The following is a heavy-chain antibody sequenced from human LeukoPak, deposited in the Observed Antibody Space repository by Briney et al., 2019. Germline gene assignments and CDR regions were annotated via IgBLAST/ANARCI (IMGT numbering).Heavy chain of an antibody. CDR3: ARARGYFDFGFDY. CDR1: GGSISSYY. D-gene: IGHD3/OR15-3a*01. J-gene: IGHJ4*02. CDR2: IYYSGST. V-gene: IGHV4-59*01. Sequence: SETLSLTCTVSGGSISSYYWSWIRQPPGKGLEWIGYIYYSGSTNYNPSLKSRVTISVDTSKNQFSLKLSSVTAADTAVYYCARARGYFDFGFDYWGQGTLVTVSS.